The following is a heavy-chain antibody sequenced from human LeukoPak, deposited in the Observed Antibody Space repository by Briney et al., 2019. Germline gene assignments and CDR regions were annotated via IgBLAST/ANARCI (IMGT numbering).Heavy chain of an antibody. Sequence: SQTLSLTCTVSGGSISAGDYYWSWIRQPPGKGLEWIGYIYYSGSAYYNPSLKSRVAISVDTSKNQFSLKLSSVTAADTAVYYCARDLSSTSHIDYWGQGTLVTVSS. V-gene: IGHV4-30-4*08. CDR1: GGSISAGDYY. CDR3: ARDLSSTSHIDY. J-gene: IGHJ4*02. D-gene: IGHD2-2*01. CDR2: IYYSGSA.